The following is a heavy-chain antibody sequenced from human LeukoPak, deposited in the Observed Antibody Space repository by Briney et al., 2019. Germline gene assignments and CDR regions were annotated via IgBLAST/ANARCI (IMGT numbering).Heavy chain of an antibody. CDR3: ARLSGLYSSSRSGSYFDY. Sequence: GGSLKISCRGSGYTFTSYWIGWVRQMPGKGLEWMGIIYPSDSDTRYTPSFEGQVTISVDKSITTAYLQWSSLEASDTAMYYCARLSGLYSSSRSGSYFDYWGQGTLVTVSS. D-gene: IGHD6-13*01. J-gene: IGHJ4*02. V-gene: IGHV5-51*01. CDR1: GYTFTSYW. CDR2: IYPSDSDT.